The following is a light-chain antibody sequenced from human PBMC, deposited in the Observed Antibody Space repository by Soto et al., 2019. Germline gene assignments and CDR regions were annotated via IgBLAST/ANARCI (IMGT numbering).Light chain of an antibody. J-gene: IGKJ4*01. CDR2: GAS. V-gene: IGKV3-15*01. CDR3: QQYENWPQLT. Sequence: ERVMTQSPATLSVSPGERATLSCRASQSVGGDLAWYQQKPGQAPRLLIYGASSRAPGIPDRFSGSGSGTEFPRTISSLQSEDSAVYYCQQYENWPQLTFGGGTKVEIK. CDR1: QSVGGD.